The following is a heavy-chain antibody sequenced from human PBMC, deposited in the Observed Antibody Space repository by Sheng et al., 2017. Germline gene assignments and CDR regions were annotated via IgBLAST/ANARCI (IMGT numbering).Heavy chain of an antibody. J-gene: IGHJ6*02. CDR3: ARFQGYYYGSGSYYYYYGMDV. Sequence: QVQLVQSGAEVKKPGSSVKVSCKASGGTFSSYAISWVRQAPGQGLEWMGGIIPIFGTANYAQKFQGRVTITADESTSTAYMELSSLRSEDTAVYYCARFQGYYYGSGSYYYYYGMDVWGQGTTVTVSS. CDR1: GGTFSSYA. CDR2: IIPIFGTA. V-gene: IGHV1-69*13. D-gene: IGHD3-10*01.